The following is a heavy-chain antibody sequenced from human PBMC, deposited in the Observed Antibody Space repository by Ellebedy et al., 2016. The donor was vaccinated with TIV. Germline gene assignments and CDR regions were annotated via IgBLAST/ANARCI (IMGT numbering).Heavy chain of an antibody. V-gene: IGHV1-69*13. J-gene: IGHJ6*02. CDR1: GGTFSSYA. CDR2: IIPIFGTA. CDR3: ARGIYYYYGMDV. Sequence: ASVKVSCKASGGTFSSYAISWVRQAPGQGLEWMGGIIPIFGTANYAQKFQGRVTITADESTSTAYMELSSLRSEDTAVYYCARGIYYYYGMDVWGQGTTVTVSS.